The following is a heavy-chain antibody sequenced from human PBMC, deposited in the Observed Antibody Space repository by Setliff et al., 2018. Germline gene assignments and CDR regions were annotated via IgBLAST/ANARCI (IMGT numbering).Heavy chain of an antibody. Sequence: PGESLKISCAASGFVFGTYGMHWVRQAPGKGLDWVASVRFDGSYKVYADSVKGRFTISRDNSRNSLYLQMNSLRVEDTASYYCARDPNGDYVGAFDPWGQGILVTVSS. V-gene: IGHV3-30*02. D-gene: IGHD4-17*01. J-gene: IGHJ5*02. CDR1: GFVFGTYG. CDR3: ARDPNGDYVGAFDP. CDR2: VRFDGSYK.